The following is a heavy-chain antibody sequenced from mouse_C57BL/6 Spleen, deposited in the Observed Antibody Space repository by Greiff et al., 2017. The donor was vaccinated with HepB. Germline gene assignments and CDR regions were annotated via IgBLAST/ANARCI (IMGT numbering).Heavy chain of an antibody. V-gene: IGHV5-9*01. CDR3: ARNLPRGAMDY. D-gene: IGHD2-1*01. Sequence: EVQLVESGGGLVKPGGSLKLSCAASGFTFSSYTMSWVRQTPEKRLEWVATISGGGGNTYYPDSVKGRFTISRDNAKNTLYLQMSSLRSEDTALYYCARNLPRGAMDYWGQGTSVTVSS. CDR1: GFTFSSYT. J-gene: IGHJ4*01. CDR2: ISGGGGNT.